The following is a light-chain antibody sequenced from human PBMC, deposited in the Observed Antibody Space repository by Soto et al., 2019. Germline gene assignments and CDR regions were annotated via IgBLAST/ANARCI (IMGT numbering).Light chain of an antibody. CDR2: GAS. CDR1: QSVSNN. J-gene: IGKJ1*01. V-gene: IGKV3-15*01. Sequence: EIVVTQTPATLSVSPGERATLSCGASQSVSNNLAWDQQKPGQAPRLLIYGASTMATGFPARFSGSGSGTEFTLPISSLQSEDFAVYYCQQYNNWPQTFGQGNKVDI. CDR3: QQYNNWPQT.